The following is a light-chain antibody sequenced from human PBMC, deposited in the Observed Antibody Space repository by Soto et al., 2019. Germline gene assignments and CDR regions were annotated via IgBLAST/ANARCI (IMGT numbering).Light chain of an antibody. V-gene: IGLV2-18*02. J-gene: IGLJ1*01. Sequence: QSALTQPPSVSGSPGQSVTISCTGTSSDVGSSNGVSWYQQPPGTAPKLMIYEVSNRPSGVPDRFSGSKSGNTASLTISGLQAEDEADYYCSSYTSSSTYVFGTGTKLTVL. CDR2: EVS. CDR1: SSDVGSSNG. CDR3: SSYTSSSTYV.